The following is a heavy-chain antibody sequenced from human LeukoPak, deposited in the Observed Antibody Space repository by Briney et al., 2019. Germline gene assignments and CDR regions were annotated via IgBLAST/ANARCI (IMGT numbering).Heavy chain of an antibody. CDR2: IYYSGNT. CDR1: GVSISSSSYL. J-gene: IGHJ4*02. CDR3: ASAYGSGNYRYYFGY. Sequence: SETLSLTCTVSGVSISSSSYLWGWIRQPPGKGLEWIGSIYYSGNTYYNPSLRSRVTISVDTSKNQFSLKLSSVTAADAAVYFCASAYGSGNYRYYFGYRGQGTLVTVSS. D-gene: IGHD3-10*01. V-gene: IGHV4-39*01.